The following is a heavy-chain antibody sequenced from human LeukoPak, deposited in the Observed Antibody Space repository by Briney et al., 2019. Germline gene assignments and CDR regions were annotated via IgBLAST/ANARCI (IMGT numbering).Heavy chain of an antibody. Sequence: GGSLRLSCAASGFSFSSYAMSWVRQVPGKGLDWVSFISASGGSTYYADSVKGRFTISRDNSKNTLYLQMNSLRAEDTAIYYCAKFHPSEQWLGGEYYYYMDVWGKGTTVTVSS. J-gene: IGHJ6*03. V-gene: IGHV3-23*01. CDR2: ISASGGST. D-gene: IGHD6-19*01. CDR1: GFSFSSYA. CDR3: AKFHPSEQWLGGEYYYYMDV.